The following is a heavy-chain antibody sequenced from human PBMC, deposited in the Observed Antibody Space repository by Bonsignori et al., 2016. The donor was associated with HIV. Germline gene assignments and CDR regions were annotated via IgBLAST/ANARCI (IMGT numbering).Heavy chain of an antibody. CDR1: GASISSYY. CDR3: ARGGYSAYHYANHPYYFNY. J-gene: IGHJ4*02. Sequence: GSLRLSCTVSGASISSYYWGWIRQPPGQGLEWIGYIYYSGSTYYNPSLRSRVTMSIDTSKNQFSLKLSSVTAADTAVYYCARGGYSAYHYANHPYYFNYWGQGTLVTVSS. V-gene: IGHV4-59*01. D-gene: IGHD5-12*01. CDR2: IYYSGST.